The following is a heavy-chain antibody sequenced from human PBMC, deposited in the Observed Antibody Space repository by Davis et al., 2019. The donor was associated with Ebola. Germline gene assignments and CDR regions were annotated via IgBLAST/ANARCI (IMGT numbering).Heavy chain of an antibody. Sequence: PGGSLRLSCAASGFTLSSYATSWVRQAPGKGLEWVSAISGSGSHTYYADSVKGRFAISRDNSKNTVYLQMDSLRGEDTAIYYCAKDRGGDVGEFDYWGQGTLVTVSS. V-gene: IGHV3-23*01. D-gene: IGHD3-16*01. J-gene: IGHJ4*02. CDR3: AKDRGGDVGEFDY. CDR2: ISGSGSHT. CDR1: GFTLSSYA.